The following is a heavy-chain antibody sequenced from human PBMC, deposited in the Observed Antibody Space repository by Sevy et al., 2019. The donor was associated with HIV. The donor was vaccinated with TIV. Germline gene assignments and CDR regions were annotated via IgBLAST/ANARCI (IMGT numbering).Heavy chain of an antibody. V-gene: IGHV3-64*02. CDR1: GFTFSDYP. CDR3: ARAADFGSGKYYLDY. CDR2: ISNNGDST. Sequence: GGSLRLSCATSGFTFSDYPMHWVRQAPGKGLEHVSAISNNGDSTYYADSVKGRFTISRDNSKNTLYLQMGSLRAEDMAIYYCARAADFGSGKYYLDYWGQGALVTVSS. J-gene: IGHJ4*02. D-gene: IGHD3-10*01.